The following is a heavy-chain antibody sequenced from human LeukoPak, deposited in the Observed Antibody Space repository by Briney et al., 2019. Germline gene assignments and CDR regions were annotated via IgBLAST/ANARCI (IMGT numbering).Heavy chain of an antibody. J-gene: IGHJ4*02. CDR2: ISGSGDNT. D-gene: IGHD2-2*01. Sequence: GGSLRLSCAASGFTFSNYAMSWVRQAPGKGLEWVSTISGSGDNTYYADSLKGRFTISRDNSQNPLYLHVYTLRAEDTAVYYCAKEGKCGSASCYFFDYWGQGALVTVSS. CDR1: GFTFSNYA. CDR3: AKEGKCGSASCYFFDY. V-gene: IGHV3-23*01.